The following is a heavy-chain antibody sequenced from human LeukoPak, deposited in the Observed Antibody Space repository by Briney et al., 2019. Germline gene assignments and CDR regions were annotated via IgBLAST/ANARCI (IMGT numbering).Heavy chain of an antibody. Sequence: PGGSLRLSCAASGFTFSDYYMSWIRQAPGKGLEWVSYISSSGSTIYYADSVKGRFTISRDNAKNSLYLQMNSLRAEDTALYYCAKVGIEAPGTFDYWGQGTLVTVSS. V-gene: IGHV3-11*01. D-gene: IGHD6-13*01. J-gene: IGHJ4*02. CDR1: GFTFSDYY. CDR3: AKVGIEAPGTFDY. CDR2: ISSSGSTI.